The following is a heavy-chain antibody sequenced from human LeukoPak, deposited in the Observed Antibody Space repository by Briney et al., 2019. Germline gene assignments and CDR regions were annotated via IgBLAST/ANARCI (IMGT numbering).Heavy chain of an antibody. CDR3: AKGEADLDY. J-gene: IGHJ4*02. CDR1: GFTFSSYG. D-gene: IGHD1-26*01. Sequence: PGGSLRLSCAASGFTFSSYGMHWVRQAPGKGLEWVAFIRYDGGNKLYAESVKGRFTISRDNSKNTLYLQMHSLRAEDTAVYYCAKGEADLDYWGQGTLVTVTS. V-gene: IGHV3-30*02. CDR2: IRYDGGNK.